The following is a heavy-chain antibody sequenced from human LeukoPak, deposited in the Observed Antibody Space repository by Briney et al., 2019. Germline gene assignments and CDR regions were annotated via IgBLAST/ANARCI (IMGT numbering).Heavy chain of an antibody. Sequence: PGGSLRLSCAASGFTFSSYWMHWVRQAPGKRLVWVSRINSDGSSTSHADSVKGRVTISRDNATTTLYPQMTSLRAEDTAVYYCARESSVGAHKAFDYWGQGTLVTVSS. CDR3: ARESSVGAHKAFDY. V-gene: IGHV3-74*01. CDR2: INSDGSST. J-gene: IGHJ4*02. D-gene: IGHD1-26*01. CDR1: GFTFSSYW.